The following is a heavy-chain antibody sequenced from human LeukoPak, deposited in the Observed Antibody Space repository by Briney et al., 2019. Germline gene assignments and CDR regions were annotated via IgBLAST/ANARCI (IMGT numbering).Heavy chain of an antibody. J-gene: IGHJ4*01. Sequence: SETLSLTCTVSGGSISSYYWSWIRQPPGKGLEWIGYIYYSGSTNYNPSLKSRVTISVDTSKNQFSLKLSSVTAADTAVYYCARDRGSGWYEFTYWGQGTLATVSS. CDR2: IYYSGST. D-gene: IGHD6-19*01. CDR1: GGSISSYY. V-gene: IGHV4-59*01. CDR3: ARDRGSGWYEFTY.